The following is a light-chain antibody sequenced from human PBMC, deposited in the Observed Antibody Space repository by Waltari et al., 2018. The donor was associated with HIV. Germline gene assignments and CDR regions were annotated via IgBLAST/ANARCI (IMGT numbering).Light chain of an antibody. J-gene: IGLJ2*01. CDR3: QSADIGVL. V-gene: IGLV3-25*03. CDR2: KDT. CDR1: RLSKQY. Sequence: SSELTQPPSVSVSPGQTARITCSGDRLSKQYPHWYQQRPGQSPLMVMYKDTERPSGIPERFSGSRSGTTVTLTISGVRAEDEADYFCQSADIGVLFGGGTKLTVL.